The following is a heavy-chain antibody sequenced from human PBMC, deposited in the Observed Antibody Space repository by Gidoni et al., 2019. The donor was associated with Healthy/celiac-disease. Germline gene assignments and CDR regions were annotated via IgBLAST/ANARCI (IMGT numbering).Heavy chain of an antibody. V-gene: IGHV1-24*01. Sequence: QVQLVQSGAEVKKPGASVKVSCKVSGYTLTELSMHWVRQAPGKGLEWMGGFDPEDGETIYAQKFQGRVTMTEDTSTDTAYMELSSLRSEDTAVYYCATVSCSGGSCYSWFDPWGQGTLVTVSS. D-gene: IGHD2-15*01. J-gene: IGHJ5*02. CDR1: GYTLTELS. CDR3: ATVSCSGGSCYSWFDP. CDR2: FDPEDGET.